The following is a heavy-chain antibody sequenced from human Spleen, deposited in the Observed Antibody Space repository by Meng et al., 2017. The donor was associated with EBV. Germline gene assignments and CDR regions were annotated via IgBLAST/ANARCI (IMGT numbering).Heavy chain of an antibody. CDR2: INVVNGDT. CDR1: GYTFTDYA. V-gene: IGHV1-3*01. Sequence: QVHLVYSGAEVKKPGASVKVSCKASGYTFTDYAMHWVRQAPGHRLEWMGWINVVNGDTNYSHKFQDRVTITRDTSANTVYMELTSLTSEDTAIYYCARLPGLDYWGPGTLVTVPS. J-gene: IGHJ4*02. CDR3: ARLPGLDY. D-gene: IGHD3-10*01.